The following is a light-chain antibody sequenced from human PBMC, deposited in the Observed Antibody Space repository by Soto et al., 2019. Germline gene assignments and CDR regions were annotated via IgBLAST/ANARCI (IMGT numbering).Light chain of an antibody. Sequence: QMTKTPSSLSASVGDRVTITCLASQGISNDFGWYQQKPGKAPNVLISDASRLQTGVPSRFSGSGYGTDFTLTITSLQADDFGTYHCQQYAFHPKTFGQGTNLDI. CDR3: QQYAFHPKT. CDR2: DAS. CDR1: QGISND. V-gene: IGKV1-6*01. J-gene: IGKJ1*01.